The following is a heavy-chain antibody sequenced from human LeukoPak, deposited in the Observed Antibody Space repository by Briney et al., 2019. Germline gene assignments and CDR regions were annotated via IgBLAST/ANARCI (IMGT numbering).Heavy chain of an antibody. J-gene: IGHJ1*01. D-gene: IGHD6-19*01. CDR1: GFPFSSYE. CDR3: AKSVQWLVTEYFQH. CDR2: ISGSGGGT. Sequence: GGSLRLSCVASGFPFSSYEVNWVRQAPGKGLEWVSAISGSGGGTYYADSVKGRFTISRDNSKNTLYLQMNSLRAEDTAVYYCAKSVQWLVTEYFQHWGQGTLVTVSS. V-gene: IGHV3-23*01.